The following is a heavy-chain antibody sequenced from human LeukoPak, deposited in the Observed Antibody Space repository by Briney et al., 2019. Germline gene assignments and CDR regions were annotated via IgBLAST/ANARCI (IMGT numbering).Heavy chain of an antibody. V-gene: IGHV4-31*03. D-gene: IGHD3-22*01. CDR1: GGSISSGGYY. CDR3: ARLYYYDSSGYYTEDY. J-gene: IGHJ4*02. CDR2: IYYSGST. Sequence: SQTLSLTCTVSGGSISSGGYYWSSIRQHPGKGLEWIGYIYYSGSTYYNPSLKSRVTISVDTSKNQFSLKLSSVTAADTAVYYCARLYYYDSSGYYTEDYWGQGTLVTVSS.